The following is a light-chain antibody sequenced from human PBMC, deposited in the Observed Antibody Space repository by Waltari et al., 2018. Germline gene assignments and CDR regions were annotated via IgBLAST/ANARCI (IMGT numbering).Light chain of an antibody. CDR3: QQLNNRGFT. V-gene: IGKV1-9*01. CDR2: AAS. CDR1: QGISSY. J-gene: IGKJ3*01. Sequence: DIQLTQSPSFLSASVGDRVTITCRASQGISSYLAWYQQKPGKAPKLLIYAASTLQSGVPSRFSGSGSGTEFTLTISSLQPEDFATYYCQQLNNRGFTFGPGTKVDIK.